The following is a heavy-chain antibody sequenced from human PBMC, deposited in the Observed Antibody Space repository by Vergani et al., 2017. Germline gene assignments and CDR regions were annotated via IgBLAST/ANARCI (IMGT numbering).Heavy chain of an antibody. J-gene: IGHJ2*01. D-gene: IGHD1-1*01. Sequence: QVQLVQSGAEVKKPGASVKVSCKASGGTFSSYAISWVRQAPGQGLEWMGWIIPIFGTANYAQKFQGRVTITADESTSTAYMELSSLRSEDTAVYYCARDKLERGTGYFHLWGRGTLVTVSS. CDR3: ARDKLERGTGYFHL. V-gene: IGHV1-69*01. CDR2: IIPIFGTA. CDR1: GGTFSSYA.